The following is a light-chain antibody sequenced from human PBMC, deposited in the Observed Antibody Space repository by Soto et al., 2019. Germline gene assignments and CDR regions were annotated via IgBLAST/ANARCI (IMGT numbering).Light chain of an antibody. CDR1: QSISTW. V-gene: IGKV1-5*03. CDR3: QQYVSYCT. CDR2: KAS. Sequence: DIQMTQSPSTLSASLGDRVTITCRASQSISTWLAWYQQKPGKAPKLLIYKASNLESGVPSRFSGSGSGTEFTLTISSLQPDDFATYDCQQYVSYCTFGQGTKVEIK. J-gene: IGKJ1*01.